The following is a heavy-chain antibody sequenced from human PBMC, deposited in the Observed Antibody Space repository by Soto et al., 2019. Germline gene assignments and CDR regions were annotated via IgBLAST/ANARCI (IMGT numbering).Heavy chain of an antibody. CDR2: IYSSEDT. CDR3: ARDSYDYLWGRTRDWFDP. D-gene: IGHD3-16*01. V-gene: IGHV4-4*07. Sequence: XGILWLTFRVSGVSVRSYYWSWIRQPAGKGLQWIGRIYSSEDTNYNPSLKSRVTMSLDTSKNQVSLKLRSVTAADTAVYYCARDSYDYLWGRTRDWFDPWGQGTLVTVSS. J-gene: IGHJ5*02. CDR1: GVSVRSYY.